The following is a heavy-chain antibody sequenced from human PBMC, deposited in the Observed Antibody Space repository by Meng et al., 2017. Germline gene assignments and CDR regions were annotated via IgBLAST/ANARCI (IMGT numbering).Heavy chain of an antibody. J-gene: IGHJ4*02. CDR3: ARWSIYCSGGSCYSFDY. CDR1: GGSISSSNG. V-gene: IGHV4-4*02. CDR2: IYHSGST. Sequence: VQLQESGPRLVKPSGTLSLPCGVSGGSISSSNGWSWVRQPPGKGLEWIGEIYHSGSTNYNPSLKSRVTISVDKSKNQFSLKLSSVTAADTAVYYCARWSIYCSGGSCYSFDYWGQGTLVTVSS. D-gene: IGHD2-15*01.